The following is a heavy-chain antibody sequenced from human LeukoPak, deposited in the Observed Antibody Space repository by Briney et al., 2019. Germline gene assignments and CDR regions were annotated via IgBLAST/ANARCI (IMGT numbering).Heavy chain of an antibody. CDR3: ARVLYYYDSSXXXDY. CDR1: GYTFTGYY. J-gene: IGHJ4*02. V-gene: IGHV1-2*02. D-gene: IGHD3-22*01. CDR2: INPNSGGT. Sequence: ASVKVSCKASGYTFTGYYMHWVRQAPGQGLEWMGWINPNSGGTNYAQKFQGRVTMTRDTSISTAYMELSRLRSDDTAVYYCARVLYYYDSSXXXDYWGQGTLVTVSS.